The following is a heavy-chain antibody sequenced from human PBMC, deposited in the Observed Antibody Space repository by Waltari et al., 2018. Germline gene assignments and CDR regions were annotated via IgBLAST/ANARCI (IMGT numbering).Heavy chain of an antibody. CDR3: ARGGSGLNS. D-gene: IGHD2-15*01. V-gene: IGHV4-59*11. J-gene: IGHJ4*02. Sequence: QVQLQESGPGLVKPSETLSLTCTVSGGSISNHYWSWIRQPPEKGLEWIGYIYFTGSTNYNPPLKSRVTISVDTSKNQFSLKVTSVTAADTAVYYCARGGSGLNSWGQGTLVTVSS. CDR2: IYFTGST. CDR1: GGSISNHY.